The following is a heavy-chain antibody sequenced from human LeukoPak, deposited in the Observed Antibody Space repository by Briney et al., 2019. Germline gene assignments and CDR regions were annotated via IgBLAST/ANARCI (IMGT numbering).Heavy chain of an antibody. Sequence: PGGSLRLSCAASGFTFSSYAMGWVRQAPGKGLEWVSAIRGSGGSTYYADSVKGRFTISRDNSKNTLYLQMNSLRAEDTAVYYCAKDLYGDLGYWGQGTLVTVSS. CDR1: GFTFSSYA. CDR3: AKDLYGDLGY. J-gene: IGHJ4*02. D-gene: IGHD4-17*01. V-gene: IGHV3-23*01. CDR2: IRGSGGST.